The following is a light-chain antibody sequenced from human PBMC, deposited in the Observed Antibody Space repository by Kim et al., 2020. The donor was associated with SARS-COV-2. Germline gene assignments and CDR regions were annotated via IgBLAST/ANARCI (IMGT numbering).Light chain of an antibody. J-gene: IGLJ3*02. V-gene: IGLV1-44*01. Sequence: QSALTQPPSVSGTPGQRVTISCSGKRSNIGDNVVQWYRQFPGTAPTLLIYNNNERPSGIPDRFSGSKSGSSASLAISGLQSEDEAKFYCATWDDSLNGWVFGGGTQLTVL. CDR3: ATWDDSLNGWV. CDR1: RSNIGDNV. CDR2: NNN.